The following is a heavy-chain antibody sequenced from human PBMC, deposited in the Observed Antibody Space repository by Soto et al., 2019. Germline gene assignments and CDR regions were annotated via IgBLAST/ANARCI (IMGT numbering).Heavy chain of an antibody. D-gene: IGHD6-19*01. Sequence: SETLSLTCTVSGGSISSYYWSWIRQPPGKGLEWIGYIYYSGSTNYNPSLKSRVTISVDTSKNQFSLKLSSVTAADTAVYYCARVLYSSGWYGGLYYYYGMDVWGQGTTVTVSS. J-gene: IGHJ6*02. V-gene: IGHV4-59*01. CDR2: IYYSGST. CDR1: GGSISSYY. CDR3: ARVLYSSGWYGGLYYYYGMDV.